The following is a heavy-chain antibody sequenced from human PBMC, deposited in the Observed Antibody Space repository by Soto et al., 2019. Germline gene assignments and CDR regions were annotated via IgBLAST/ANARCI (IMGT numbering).Heavy chain of an antibody. V-gene: IGHV3-23*01. CDR1: GFTFSSYA. J-gene: IGHJ5*02. CDR2: ISGSGGST. Sequence: GGSLRLSCAASGFTFSSYAMSWVRQAPGKGLEWVSAISGSGGSTYYADSVKGRFTISRDNSKNTLYLQMNSLRAEDTAVYYCAKAPYDFWSRYPRPAWGQGTLVTVSS. CDR3: AKAPYDFWSRYPRPA. D-gene: IGHD3-3*01.